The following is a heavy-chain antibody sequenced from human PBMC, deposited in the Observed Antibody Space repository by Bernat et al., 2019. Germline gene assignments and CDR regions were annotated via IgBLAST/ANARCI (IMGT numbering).Heavy chain of an antibody. CDR3: ASLRTADHAFYI. J-gene: IGHJ3*02. V-gene: IGHV4-34*01. Sequence: QVQLQQWGAGLLKPSETLSLTCAVYGGSFSGYYWSWIRQPPGKGLEWIGEINHSGSTNYNPSLKSRVTISVDTSKNQFSLKLSSVTAADTAVYYCASLRTADHAFYIWGQGTMVTVSS. CDR1: GGSFSGYY. D-gene: IGHD5/OR15-5a*01. CDR2: INHSGST.